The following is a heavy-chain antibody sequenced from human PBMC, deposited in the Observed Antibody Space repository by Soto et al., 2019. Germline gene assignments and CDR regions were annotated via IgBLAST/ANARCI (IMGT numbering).Heavy chain of an antibody. D-gene: IGHD3-3*01. CDR1: GYTFTGYY. J-gene: IGHJ4*02. CDR2: INPNSGGT. CDR3: ATFWSGYPYFDY. V-gene: IGHV1-2*04. Sequence: ASVKVSCKASGYTFTGYYMHWVRQAPGQGLEWMGWINPNSGGTNYAQKFQGWVTMTRDTSISTAYMELSRLRSEDTAVYYCATFWSGYPYFDYWGQGTLVTVSS.